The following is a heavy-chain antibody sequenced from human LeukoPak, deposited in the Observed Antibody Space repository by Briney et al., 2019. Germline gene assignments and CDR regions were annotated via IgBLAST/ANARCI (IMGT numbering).Heavy chain of an antibody. Sequence: GGSLRLSCAASGFTFSSYAMHWVRQAPGKGLEWVAVISYDGSNKYYADSVKGRFTISRDNSKNTLYLQMNSLRAEDTAVYYCARGMDSSGSDWPIEYWGQGTLVTVSS. D-gene: IGHD6-19*01. V-gene: IGHV3-30*04. CDR3: ARGMDSSGSDWPIEY. CDR2: ISYDGSNK. CDR1: GFTFSSYA. J-gene: IGHJ4*02.